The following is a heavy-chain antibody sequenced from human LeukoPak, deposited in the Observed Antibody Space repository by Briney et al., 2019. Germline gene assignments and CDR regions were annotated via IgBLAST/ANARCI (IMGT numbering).Heavy chain of an antibody. CDR2: IYSGGST. V-gene: IGHV3-53*01. CDR1: GFTVSSNY. Sequence: IQPGGSLRLSCAASGFTVSSNYMSWVRQAPGKGLEWVSVIYSGGSTYYADSVKGRFTISRDNSKNTLYLQMNSLRAEDTAVYHCARDRLELRFTPYDYYYYYMDVWGKGTTVTVSS. CDR3: ARDRLELRFTPYDYYYYYMDV. D-gene: IGHD1-7*01. J-gene: IGHJ6*03.